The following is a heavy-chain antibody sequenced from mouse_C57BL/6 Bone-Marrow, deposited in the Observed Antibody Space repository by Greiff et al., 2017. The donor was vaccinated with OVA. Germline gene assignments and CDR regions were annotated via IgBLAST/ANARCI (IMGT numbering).Heavy chain of an antibody. V-gene: IGHV5S21*01. J-gene: IGHJ3*01. CDR3: ARRDYGSTWFAY. Sequence: EVMLVESGEGLVKPGGSLKLSCAASGFTFSSYAMSWVRQTPEKRLEWVAYISSGGDYIYYADTVKGRFTISRDNAKNTLFLQMTSLRSEDTAMYYCARRDYGSTWFAYWGQGTLVTVSA. CDR1: GFTFSSYA. CDR2: ISSGGDYI. D-gene: IGHD1-1*01.